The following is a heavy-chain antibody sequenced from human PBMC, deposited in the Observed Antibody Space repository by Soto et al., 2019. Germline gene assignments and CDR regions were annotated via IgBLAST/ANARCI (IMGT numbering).Heavy chain of an antibody. D-gene: IGHD4-17*01. J-gene: IGHJ3*02. CDR2: MNPNSGNT. V-gene: IGHV1-8*01. Sequence: QVQLVQSGAEVKKPGASVKVSCKASGYTFTSYDINWVRQATGQGLEWMGWMNPNSGNTGYAQQFQGRVTITRTTPISTAHMGLGSPRTEDTALYYCASYGDFYQTDAFAIWGQGTMVTVSS. CDR1: GYTFTSYD. CDR3: ASYGDFYQTDAFAI.